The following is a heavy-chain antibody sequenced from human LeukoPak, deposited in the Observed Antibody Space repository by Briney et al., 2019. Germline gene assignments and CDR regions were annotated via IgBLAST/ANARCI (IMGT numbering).Heavy chain of an antibody. D-gene: IGHD5-24*01. Sequence: GGSLRLSCAVSGRIFITYSTDCVRQAPGKGLEWLSMISADESDITYTDSVKGRFTTSRDNSKNTLYLQMTSLRPEDTALYYCVSQDGNTLMHVISIWEQGTMLIVSS. CDR1: GRIFITYS. CDR3: VSQDGNTLMHVISI. J-gene: IGHJ3*02. CDR2: ISADESDI. V-gene: IGHV3-30*04.